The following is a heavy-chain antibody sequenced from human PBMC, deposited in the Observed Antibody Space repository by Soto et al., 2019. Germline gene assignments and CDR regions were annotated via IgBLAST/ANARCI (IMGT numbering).Heavy chain of an antibody. CDR1: GFNFRNFN. J-gene: IGHJ3*01. V-gene: IGHV3-21*06. Sequence: EVQLTESGGGLVKPGGSLRLSCEGSGFNFRNFNMIWVRQAPGKGLEWVSSVSGSSSYIHYPDSVKGRFTVSRDNANNLVFLQMNGLRPEDTAMYYCARDLRGHYGPWGQGTMVTVSS. CDR2: VSGSSSYI. D-gene: IGHD4-17*01. CDR3: ARDLRGHYGP.